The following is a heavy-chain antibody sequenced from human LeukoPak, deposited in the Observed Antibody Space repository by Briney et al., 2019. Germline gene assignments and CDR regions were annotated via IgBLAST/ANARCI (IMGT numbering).Heavy chain of an antibody. D-gene: IGHD6-19*01. V-gene: IGHV4-59*01. Sequence: KPSETLSLTCTVSGGSISSYYWSWIRQPPGKGLEWIGYIYYSGSTNYNPSLKSRVTISVDTSKNQFSLKLSSVTAADTAVYYCARCIAVAGMFSWFDPWGQGTLVTVSS. CDR2: IYYSGST. J-gene: IGHJ5*02. CDR3: ARCIAVAGMFSWFDP. CDR1: GGSISSYY.